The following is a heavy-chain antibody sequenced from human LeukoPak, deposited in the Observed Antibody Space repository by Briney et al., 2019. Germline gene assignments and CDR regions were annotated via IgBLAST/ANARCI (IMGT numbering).Heavy chain of an antibody. Sequence: SETLSLTCTVSGGSISSCIWSWIRQPPGKGLERIGYIYDSGGTNYNPSLKSRVTISVDTSKNQFSLKLSSVTAADTAVYYCAKIGYYDFWSGFRWDYYYGMDVWGQGTTVTVSS. CDR1: GGSISSCI. CDR2: IYDSGGT. J-gene: IGHJ6*02. CDR3: AKIGYYDFWSGFRWDYYYGMDV. D-gene: IGHD3-3*01. V-gene: IGHV4-59*01.